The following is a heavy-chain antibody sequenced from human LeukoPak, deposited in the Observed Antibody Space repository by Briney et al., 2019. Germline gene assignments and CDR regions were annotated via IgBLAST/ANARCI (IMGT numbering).Heavy chain of an antibody. J-gene: IGHJ4*02. D-gene: IGHD1-26*01. CDR1: GGSISSGAYY. CDR3: ARAPVGAKVFDY. Sequence: SETLSLTCTASGGSISSGAYYWTWIRQPPGKGLEWIGYIYHSGNTYYNPSLKSRVSMSVDRSKNQFSLKLSSVTAADTAVYYCARAPVGAKVFDYWGQGTLVTVSS. V-gene: IGHV4-30-2*01. CDR2: IYHSGNT.